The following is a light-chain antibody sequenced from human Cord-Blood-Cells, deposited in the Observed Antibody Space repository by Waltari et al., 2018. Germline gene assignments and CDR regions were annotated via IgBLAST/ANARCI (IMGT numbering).Light chain of an antibody. CDR1: QSVSSY. V-gene: IGKV3-11*01. J-gene: IGKJ3*01. CDR2: DAS. CDR3: QQRSNWPPGIT. Sequence: IVLTQSPATLSLSPGERATLSCRASQSVSSYLAWYQQKPGQAPRLLIYDASNRATGIPARFSGSGSGTDFTLTISSLEPEDFAVYYWQQRSNWPPGITFGPGTKVDIK.